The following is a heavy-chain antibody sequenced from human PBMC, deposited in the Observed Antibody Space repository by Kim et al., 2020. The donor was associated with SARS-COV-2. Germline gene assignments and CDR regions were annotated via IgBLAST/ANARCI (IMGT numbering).Heavy chain of an antibody. V-gene: IGHV3-33*01. CDR1: GFTFSSYG. CDR2: IWYDGSNK. J-gene: IGHJ6*02. D-gene: IGHD2-2*02. CDR3: ARDKLGVVPAAILVRNFGMDF. Sequence: GGSLRLSCAASGFTFSSYGMHWVRQAPGKGLEWVAVIWYDGSNKYYADSVKGRFTISRDNSKNTLYLQMNSLRAEDTAVYYCARDKLGVVPAAILVRNFGMDFWGQGTTVTVSS.